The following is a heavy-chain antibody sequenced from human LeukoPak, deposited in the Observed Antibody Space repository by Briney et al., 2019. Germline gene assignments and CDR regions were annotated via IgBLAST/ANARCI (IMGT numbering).Heavy chain of an antibody. Sequence: GGSLRLSCAASGFTFDDYAMHWVRQAPGKGLEWVSGISWNSGSIGYADSVKGRFTISRDNAKNSLYLQMNSLRAEDTALYYCAKDISGGPLDYWGQGTLVTVSS. CDR2: ISWNSGSI. CDR3: AKDISGGPLDY. D-gene: IGHD4-23*01. V-gene: IGHV3-9*01. CDR1: GFTFDDYA. J-gene: IGHJ4*02.